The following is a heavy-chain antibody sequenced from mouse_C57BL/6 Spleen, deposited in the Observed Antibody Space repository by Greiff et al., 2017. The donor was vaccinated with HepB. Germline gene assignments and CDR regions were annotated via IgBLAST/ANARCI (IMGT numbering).Heavy chain of an antibody. CDR2: ISDGGSYT. Sequence: EVQRVESGGGLVKPGGSLKLSCAASGFTFSSYAMSWVRQTPEKRLEWVATISDGGSYTYYPDNVKGRFTISRDNAKNNLYLQMSHLKSEDTAMYYCARGGIYYDYGFDYWGQGTTLTVSS. J-gene: IGHJ2*01. V-gene: IGHV5-4*01. D-gene: IGHD2-4*01. CDR1: GFTFSSYA. CDR3: ARGGIYYDYGFDY.